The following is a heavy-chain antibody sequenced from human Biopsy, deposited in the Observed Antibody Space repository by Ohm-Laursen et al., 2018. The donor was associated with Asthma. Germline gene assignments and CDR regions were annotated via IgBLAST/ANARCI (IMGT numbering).Heavy chain of an antibody. J-gene: IGHJ6*02. Sequence: SLRLSCSASGFVFRSHAMHWVRQAPGKGLEWVAVVSYDGGVAHYADSMKGRFTISRDNAKSTLYLQMNSLRAEDTAVYYCARDKPSHIDYYYGMDVWGQGTTVTVSS. CDR3: ARDKPSHIDYYYGMDV. CDR1: GFVFRSHA. V-gene: IGHV3-30*03. CDR2: VSYDGGVA.